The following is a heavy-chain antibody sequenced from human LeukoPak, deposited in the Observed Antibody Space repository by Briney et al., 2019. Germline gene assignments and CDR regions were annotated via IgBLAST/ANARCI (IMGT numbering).Heavy chain of an antibody. CDR2: INPSGRST. D-gene: IGHD6-19*01. CDR1: GYTFTSYY. J-gene: IGHJ4*02. V-gene: IGHV1-46*01. Sequence: GASVKVSCKASGYTFTSYYMHWVRQAPGQGLEWMGIINPSGRSTSYAQKFQGRVTITRDTSTTTVYMELRSLRSEDTAVYYCARGREAGLFDYWGQGPLVTVSS. CDR3: ARGREAGLFDY.